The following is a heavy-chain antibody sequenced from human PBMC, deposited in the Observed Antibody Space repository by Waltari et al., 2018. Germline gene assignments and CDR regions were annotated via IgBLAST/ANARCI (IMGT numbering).Heavy chain of an antibody. CDR1: GFSLSNARMG. Sequence: QVTLKESGPVLVKPTETLTLTCTVSGFSLSNARMGVSWIRQPPGKALEWLAHIFSNDEKSYSTSLKSMLTISKDTSKSQVVLTMTNMDPVDTATYYCARISPPAANSGSYYVDYWGQGTLVTVSS. J-gene: IGHJ4*02. CDR2: IFSNDEK. CDR3: ARISPPAANSGSYYVDY. D-gene: IGHD1-26*01. V-gene: IGHV2-26*01.